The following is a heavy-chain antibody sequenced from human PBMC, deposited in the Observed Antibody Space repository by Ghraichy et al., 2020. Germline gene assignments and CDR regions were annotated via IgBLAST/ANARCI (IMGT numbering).Heavy chain of an antibody. CDR2: VTGSGGST. CDR1: RFIFSSYA. D-gene: IGHD2-8*01. V-gene: IGHV3-23*01. J-gene: IGHJ4*02. CDR3: LKDPPSSVGYVYDTNFDY. Sequence: GGSLRLSCAASRFIFSSYAMSWVRQAPGKGLEWVSTVTGSGGSTYYADSVKGRFTISRDNSKNTLYLQMNSLRGEDTAVYYCLKDPPSSVGYVYDTNFDYWGQGTLVTVSS.